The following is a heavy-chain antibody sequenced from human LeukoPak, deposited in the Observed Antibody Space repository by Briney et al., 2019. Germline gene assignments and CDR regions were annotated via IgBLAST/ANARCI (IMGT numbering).Heavy chain of an antibody. D-gene: IGHD2-2*01. J-gene: IGHJ4*02. CDR3: TPQYSTSGDY. Sequence: AGGSLRLSCTASGFTFGDYAMSWVRQAPGKGLEWVGFIRSKAYGGTTEYAASVKGRFTISRDDSKSIAYLQMNSLKTEDTAVYYCTPQYSTSGDYWGQGTLVTVSS. CDR1: GFTFGDYA. CDR2: IRSKAYGGTT. V-gene: IGHV3-49*04.